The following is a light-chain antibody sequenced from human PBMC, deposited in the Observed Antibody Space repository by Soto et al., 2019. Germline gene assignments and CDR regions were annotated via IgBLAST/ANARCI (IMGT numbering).Light chain of an antibody. CDR2: EVS. CDR3: SSNAGSNHLV. CDR1: SSDVGDYNY. Sequence: QSALTQPPSASGTPGQSVTIPCTGTSSDVGDYNYVSWYQQHPGKAPKLVIYEVSRRPSGVPDRFSGSKSGNTASLTVSGLQAEDEADYYCSSNAGSNHLVFGGGTKVTVL. V-gene: IGLV2-8*01. J-gene: IGLJ2*01.